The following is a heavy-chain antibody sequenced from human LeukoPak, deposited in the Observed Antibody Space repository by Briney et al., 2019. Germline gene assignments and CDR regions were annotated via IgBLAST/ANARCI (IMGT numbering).Heavy chain of an antibody. CDR2: ISAYSGNT. D-gene: IGHD3-22*01. CDR1: GYTFTNYS. CDR3: ARHYDSSGSTFDY. J-gene: IGHJ4*02. V-gene: IGHV1-18*01. Sequence: GASVKVSCKASGYTFTNYSISWVRQAPGQGLEWMGWISAYSGNTNYAQKLQGRVTMTTDTSTSTACMELRSLRSDDTAVYYCARHYDSSGSTFDYWGQGTLVTVSS.